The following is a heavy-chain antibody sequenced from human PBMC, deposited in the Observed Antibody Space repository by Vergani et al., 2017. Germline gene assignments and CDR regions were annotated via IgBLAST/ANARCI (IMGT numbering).Heavy chain of an antibody. J-gene: IGHJ6*02. CDR2: ISSSGTTI. CDR3: ARGDYHVSFEI. Sequence: QGQLVESGGGLVKPGGSLRLSCAASGFSLSDYYMTWIRQAPGKGLEWISYISSSGTTIYYADSVKGRFTISRDNAKNLVFLQMDSLRAEDTALYYCARGDYHVSFEIWCQGTTVTVSS. V-gene: IGHV3-11*04. D-gene: IGHD3-10*02. CDR1: GFSLSDYY.